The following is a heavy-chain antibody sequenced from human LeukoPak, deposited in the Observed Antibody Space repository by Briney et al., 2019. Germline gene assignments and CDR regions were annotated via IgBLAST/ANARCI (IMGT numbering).Heavy chain of an antibody. CDR1: GFTFSTYW. Sequence: GGSLRLSCAASGFTFSTYWMHWVRHTPGKGLVWVSRISRDGTTTTYADSVKGRFTISRDNAKNTLYLEMNSLRAEDTAVYFCARDGVGASHDYWGQGTLVTVSS. J-gene: IGHJ4*02. V-gene: IGHV3-74*01. D-gene: IGHD1-26*01. CDR3: ARDGVGASHDY. CDR2: ISRDGTTT.